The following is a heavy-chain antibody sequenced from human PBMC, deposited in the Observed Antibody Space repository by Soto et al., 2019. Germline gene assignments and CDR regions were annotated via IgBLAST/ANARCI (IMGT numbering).Heavy chain of an antibody. D-gene: IGHD3-22*01. Sequence: PSETLSLTCTFSGCSISSYFWIWIRQPPGKGLEWIGYIYNSGSTKYNPSLKSRVTISVDTSKNQFSLKLSSVTAADTAVYYCARGYYYDRTDTGLDYWGQGTLVTVSS. CDR1: GCSISSYF. CDR2: IYNSGST. CDR3: ARGYYYDRTDTGLDY. J-gene: IGHJ4*02. V-gene: IGHV4-59*01.